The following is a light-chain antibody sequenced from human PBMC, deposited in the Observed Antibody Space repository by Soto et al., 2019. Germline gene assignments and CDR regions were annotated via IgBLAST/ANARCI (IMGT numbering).Light chain of an antibody. CDR2: GNS. Sequence: QSVLTQPPSVSGAPGQRVTISCTGSSSNIGAGYDVHWYQQLPGTAPKLLIYGNSNRPSGVPDRFSGSKSGTSASLAITGLQAEDEADYNCQSYDRSLSGVVFGGGTKLTV. CDR3: QSYDRSLSGVV. CDR1: SSNIGAGYD. V-gene: IGLV1-40*01. J-gene: IGLJ2*01.